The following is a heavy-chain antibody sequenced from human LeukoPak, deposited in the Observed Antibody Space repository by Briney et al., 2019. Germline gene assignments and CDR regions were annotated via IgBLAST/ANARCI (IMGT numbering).Heavy chain of an antibody. CDR2: ISGSGGST. J-gene: IGHJ4*02. Sequence: GGSLRLSCAASGFTFSSYAMSWVRQAPGKGLEWVSAISGSGGSTYYADSVKGRFTISRDNSKNTLYLQMNSLRAEDTAVYYCAKLRGPGSGGMIVVAYDYWGQGTLVTVSS. CDR1: GFTFSSYA. CDR3: AKLRGPGSGGMIVVAYDY. V-gene: IGHV3-23*01. D-gene: IGHD3-22*01.